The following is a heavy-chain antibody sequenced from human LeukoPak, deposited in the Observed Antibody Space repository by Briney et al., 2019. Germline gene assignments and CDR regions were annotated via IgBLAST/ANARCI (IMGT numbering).Heavy chain of an antibody. Sequence: ASVKVSCKSSGDGFTSDHLHWVRQAPGHEFEWMGILNPSGGRTRNAQKFQDRLFLTMDMSTSTVYMELSRLTSEDTAVYYCATGDDILTPFGNWGQGSLVTVSS. J-gene: IGHJ4*02. CDR1: GDGFTSDH. CDR2: LNPSGGRT. CDR3: ATGDDILTPFGN. V-gene: IGHV1-46*01. D-gene: IGHD3-9*01.